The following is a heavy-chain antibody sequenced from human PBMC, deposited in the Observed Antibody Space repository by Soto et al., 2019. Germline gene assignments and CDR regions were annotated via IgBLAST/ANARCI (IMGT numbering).Heavy chain of an antibody. CDR3: ARHTYEEVAFDI. J-gene: IGHJ3*02. D-gene: IGHD5-12*01. CDR2: IYYSGST. CDR1: GGSISSYY. V-gene: IGHV4-59*01. Sequence: PSETLSLTCTVSGGSISSYYWSWIRQPPGKGLEWIGYIYYSGSTNYNPSLKSRVTISVDTSKNQFSLKLSSVTAADTAVYYCARHTYEEVAFDIWGQGTMVTVSS.